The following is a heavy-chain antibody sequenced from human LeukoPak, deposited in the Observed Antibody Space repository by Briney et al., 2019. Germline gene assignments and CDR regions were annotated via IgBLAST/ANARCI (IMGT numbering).Heavy chain of an antibody. CDR2: IYYSGST. V-gene: IGHV4-31*02. D-gene: IGHD3-22*01. CDR1: XGSISSXXXX. CDR3: ARYDSSVVGAFDI. J-gene: IGHJ3*02. Sequence: SXGSISSXXXXXSWXXQHPXXXXXXIGYIYYSGSTYYNPSLKSRVTISVDTSKNQFSLKLSSVTAADTAVYYCARYDSSVVGAFDIWGQGTMVTVSS.